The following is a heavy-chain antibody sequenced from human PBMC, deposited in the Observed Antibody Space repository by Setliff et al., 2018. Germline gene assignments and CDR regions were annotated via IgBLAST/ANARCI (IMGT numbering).Heavy chain of an antibody. J-gene: IGHJ4*02. CDR2: INHSGSP. Sequence: SETLSLTCAVYGASFSGTYCSWIRQSPGKGLEWIGEINHTGSPNWIGEINHSGSPNYNPYIQSRVALAVDTFKNYFSLDVNSVTAADTAVYYCVRESRSTWYRRDFWGQGTLVTVS. CDR1: GASFSGTY. V-gene: IGHV4-34*01. D-gene: IGHD6-13*01. CDR3: VRESRSTWYRRDF.